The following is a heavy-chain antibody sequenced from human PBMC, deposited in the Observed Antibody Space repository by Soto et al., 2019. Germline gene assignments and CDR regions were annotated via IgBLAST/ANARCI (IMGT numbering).Heavy chain of an antibody. Sequence: QVQLVQSGAEVKKPGASVKVSCKASGYTFTSYGISWVRQAPGQGLEWMGWISAHNGNTKYAQKLQGRVTMTTDTSTSTASMELRSLRSDATAVYYCARDLGLAQFDSWGQGTLVTVSS. CDR1: GYTFTSYG. CDR2: ISAHNGNT. D-gene: IGHD6-19*01. CDR3: ARDLGLAQFDS. V-gene: IGHV1-18*01. J-gene: IGHJ4*02.